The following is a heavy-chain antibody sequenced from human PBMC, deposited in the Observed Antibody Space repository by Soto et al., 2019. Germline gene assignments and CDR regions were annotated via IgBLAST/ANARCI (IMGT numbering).Heavy chain of an antibody. CDR2: IYYSGST. D-gene: IGHD6-19*01. CDR3: ASQRGGWYYAFDI. J-gene: IGHJ3*02. V-gene: IGHV4-39*01. Sequence: PSETLSLTCTVSGGSISSSSYYWGWIRQPPGKGLEWIGSIYYSGSTYYNPSLKSRLIISVDTSKSQFSLKLSSVTAADTAVYYCASQRGGWYYAFDIWGQGTMVTVSS. CDR1: GGSISSSSYY.